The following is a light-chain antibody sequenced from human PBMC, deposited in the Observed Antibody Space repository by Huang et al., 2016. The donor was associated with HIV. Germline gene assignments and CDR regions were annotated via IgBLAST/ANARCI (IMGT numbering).Light chain of an antibody. CDR1: QTIGTY. J-gene: IGKJ4*01. Sequence: EIVLTQSPVTLSLSPGKRATLSCRASQTIGTYLAWYQQKPGRAPRLLIFDSSNRAAGIPARVSGSGSGTDFTLTISSLDPEDFAFYYCQQRSDWPLTFGGGTKVE. V-gene: IGKV3-11*01. CDR2: DSS. CDR3: QQRSDWPLT.